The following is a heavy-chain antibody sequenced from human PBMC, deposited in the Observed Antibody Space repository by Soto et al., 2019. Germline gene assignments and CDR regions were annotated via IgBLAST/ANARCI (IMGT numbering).Heavy chain of an antibody. J-gene: IGHJ6*02. V-gene: IGHV3-30-3*01. CDR3: ARRISTSSWGGMDV. CDR1: GFTFSSYA. D-gene: IGHD2-2*01. CDR2: ISYDGSNK. Sequence: QVPLVESGGGVVQPGRSLRLSCAASGFTFSSYAMHWVRQAPGKGLEWVAVISYDGSNKYYADSVKGRFTISRDNSKNTLYLQMNSLRAEDTAVYYCARRISTSSWGGMDVWGQGTTVTVSS.